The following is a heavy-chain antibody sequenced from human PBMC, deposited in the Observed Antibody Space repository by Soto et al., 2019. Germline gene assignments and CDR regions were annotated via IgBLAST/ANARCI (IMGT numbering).Heavy chain of an antibody. J-gene: IGHJ6*02. CDR1: GYSFAGYW. Sequence: GESLKISCKGSGYSFAGYWITWVRQKPGKGLEWMGRIDPSDSQTYYSPSFRGHVTISVTKSITTVFLQWSSLRASDTAMYYCARHTNWNYVNYYYGMDVWGQGTTVTAP. V-gene: IGHV5-10-1*01. CDR3: ARHTNWNYVNYYYGMDV. CDR2: IDPSDSQT. D-gene: IGHD1-7*01.